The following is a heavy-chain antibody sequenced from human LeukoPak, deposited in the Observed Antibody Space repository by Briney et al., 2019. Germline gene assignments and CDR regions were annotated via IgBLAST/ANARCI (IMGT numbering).Heavy chain of an antibody. CDR3: ARDLSSSKWEDY. CDR2: INPNSGGT. D-gene: IGHD6-6*01. Sequence: ASVKVSRKASGYTFTGYYMHWVRQAPGQGLEWMGWINPNSGGTNYAQKFQGRVAMTRDTSISTAYMELSRLRSDDTAVYYCARDLSSSKWEDYWGQGTLVTVSS. CDR1: GYTFTGYY. J-gene: IGHJ4*02. V-gene: IGHV1-2*02.